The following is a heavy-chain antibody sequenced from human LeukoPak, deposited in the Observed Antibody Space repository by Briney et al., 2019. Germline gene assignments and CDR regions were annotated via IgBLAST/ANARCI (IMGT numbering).Heavy chain of an antibody. CDR2: IKSKTDGGTT. J-gene: IGHJ4*02. CDR3: TTEFQYGKLWDY. Sequence: GGSLRLSCAASGFTFNNAWMSWVRQAPGKGLEWVGRIKSKTDGGTTDYAAPVKGRFTISGDDSKNTLYLQINSLKTEDTAVYYCTTEFQYGKLWDYWGQGTLVTVSS. CDR1: GFTFNNAW. D-gene: IGHD1-26*01. V-gene: IGHV3-15*01.